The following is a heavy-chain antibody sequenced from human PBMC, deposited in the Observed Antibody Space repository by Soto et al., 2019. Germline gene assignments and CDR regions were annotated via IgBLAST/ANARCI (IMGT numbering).Heavy chain of an antibody. CDR3: ARHPVYINWNYDDAFDI. J-gene: IGHJ3*02. CDR2: IYPGDSDT. CDR1: GYSFTSYW. D-gene: IGHD1-7*01. Sequence: GELMKISCRGSGYSFTSYWSGWVSQMTGKGLEWMGIIYPGDSDTRYSPSFQGQVTISADKSISTAYLQWSSLKASDTATYYCARHPVYINWNYDDAFDIWGQGTMVTVSS. V-gene: IGHV5-51*01.